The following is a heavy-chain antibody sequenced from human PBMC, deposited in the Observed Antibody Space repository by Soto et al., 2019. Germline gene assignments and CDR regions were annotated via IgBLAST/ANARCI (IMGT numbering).Heavy chain of an antibody. D-gene: IGHD3-22*01. CDR3: TTQYYYDSSGSLLN. Sequence: PGGSLRLSCAASGITFSKAWMNWVRQSPGKGLEWVGRIKSKTDGGTTDYAAPVKGRFTISGDDSKNTLYLQMNSLKTEDTAVYYCTTQYYYDSSGSLLNWGQGTLVT. CDR1: GITFSKAW. V-gene: IGHV3-15*01. J-gene: IGHJ4*02. CDR2: IKSKTDGGTT.